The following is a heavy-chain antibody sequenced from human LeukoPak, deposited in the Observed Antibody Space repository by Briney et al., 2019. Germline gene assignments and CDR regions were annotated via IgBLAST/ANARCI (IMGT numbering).Heavy chain of an antibody. J-gene: IGHJ4*02. CDR3: ARSAYYYDSSGPYRYFDY. CDR1: GGSFSGYY. CDR2: INRSGST. V-gene: IGHV4-34*01. D-gene: IGHD3-22*01. Sequence: SEALSLTCAVYGGSFSGYYWSWIRQPPGKGLEWIGEINRSGSTNYNPSLKSRVTISVDTSKNQFSLKLSSVTAADTAVYYCARSAYYYDSSGPYRYFDYWGQGTLVTVSS.